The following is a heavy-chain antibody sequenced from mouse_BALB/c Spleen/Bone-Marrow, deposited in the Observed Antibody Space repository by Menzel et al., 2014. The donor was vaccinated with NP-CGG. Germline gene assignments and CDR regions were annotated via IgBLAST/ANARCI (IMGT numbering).Heavy chain of an antibody. D-gene: IGHD2-10*02. CDR1: GYTFTSYT. J-gene: IGHJ4*01. Sequence: ARXGASVKXSCKASGYTFTSYTMHWVKQRPGQGLEWIGYINPSSGYTNYNQKFKDKATLTADKSSSTAYMQLSSLTSEDSAVYYCAYGNYGYAMDCWGQGTSVTVSS. CDR2: INPSSGYT. CDR3: AYGNYGYAMDC. V-gene: IGHV1-4*01.